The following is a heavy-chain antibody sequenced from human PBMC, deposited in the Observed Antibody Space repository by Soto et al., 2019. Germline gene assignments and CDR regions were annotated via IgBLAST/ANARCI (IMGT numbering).Heavy chain of an antibody. CDR1: GGTFSSYS. CDR2: IIPILGIA. V-gene: IGHV1-69*02. D-gene: IGHD1-1*01. J-gene: IGHJ4*02. Sequence: SVKVSCKASGGTFSSYSISWVRQAPGQGLEWMGRIIPILGIANYAQKFQGRVTITADKSTSTAYMELSGLRSDDTAVYYCARGSNDIDYWGQGTLVTVSS. CDR3: ARGSNDIDY.